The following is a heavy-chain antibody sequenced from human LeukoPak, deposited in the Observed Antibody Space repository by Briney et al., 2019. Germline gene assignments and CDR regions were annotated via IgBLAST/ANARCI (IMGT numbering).Heavy chain of an antibody. CDR2: ISGRDYS. V-gene: IGHV3-23*01. CDR1: GFNFSDYG. J-gene: IGHJ4*02. D-gene: IGHD6-13*01. Sequence: GGTLRLSCAASGFNFSDYGMIWVRQAPGKGLEWVSGISGRDYSDHADSVKGRFTISRDNSKNTLYLQMNSLRAEDTAVYYCARDLMGIAYRGAFYYWGQGTLVTVSS. CDR3: ARDLMGIAYRGAFYY.